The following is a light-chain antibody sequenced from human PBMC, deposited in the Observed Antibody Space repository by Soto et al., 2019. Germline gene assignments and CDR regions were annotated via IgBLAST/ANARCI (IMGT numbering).Light chain of an antibody. V-gene: IGLV2-14*01. J-gene: IGLJ2*01. CDR3: ISYAGRSTLVV. CDR1: SSDVGGYNY. Sequence: QSALPQPDSGSGSPGQSITLSCTGTSSDVGGYNYVSWYQQHPGKAPKFMIYDVTNRPSEVSNRFSGSKSGNTASLTISGLQAEDEADYYFISYAGRSTLVVFVGGTKLTVL. CDR2: DVT.